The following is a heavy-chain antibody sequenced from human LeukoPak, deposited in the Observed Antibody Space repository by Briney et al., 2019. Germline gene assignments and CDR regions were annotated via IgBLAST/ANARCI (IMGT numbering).Heavy chain of an antibody. J-gene: IGHJ5*02. V-gene: IGHV4-34*01. D-gene: IGHD6-13*01. CDR3: ARRGAAAGKGSRSWFDP. CDR1: GGSFSGYY. Sequence: SETLSLTCAVYGGSFSGYYWSWIRQPPGKGLEWIGEINHSGSTNYNPSLKSRVTISVDTSKNQFSLKLSSVTAADTAVYYCARRGAAAGKGSRSWFDPWGQGTLVTVSS. CDR2: INHSGST.